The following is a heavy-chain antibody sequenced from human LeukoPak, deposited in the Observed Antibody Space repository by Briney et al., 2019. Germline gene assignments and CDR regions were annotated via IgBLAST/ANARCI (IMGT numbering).Heavy chain of an antibody. V-gene: IGHV1-2*02. CDR2: INPNSGGT. CDR3: ARGIGRITIFGVVTDKYNWFDP. D-gene: IGHD3-3*01. Sequence: ASVKVSRKASGYTFTGYYMHWVRQAPGQGLEWMGWINPNSGGTNYAQKFQGRVTMTRATSISTAYMELSRLRSDDTAVYYCARGIGRITIFGVVTDKYNWFDPWGQGTLVTVSS. J-gene: IGHJ5*02. CDR1: GYTFTGYY.